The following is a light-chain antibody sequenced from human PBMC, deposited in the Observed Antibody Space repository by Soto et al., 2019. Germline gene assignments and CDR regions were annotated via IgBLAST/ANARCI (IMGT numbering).Light chain of an antibody. CDR1: QSVSNF. J-gene: IGKJ5*01. V-gene: IGKV3-11*01. Sequence: EIVGPQSAATLSLSPGERATLXCRASQSVSNFLAWYLQRPGQAPRLLIFDASKRAAGAPARFSGSGSGTDFTLTISILEPEDFAVYYCQQRSSLPIPSGQVTRLEIK. CDR3: QQRSSLPIP. CDR2: DAS.